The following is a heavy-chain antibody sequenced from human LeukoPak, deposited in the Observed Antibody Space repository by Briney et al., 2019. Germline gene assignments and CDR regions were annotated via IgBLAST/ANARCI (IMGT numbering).Heavy chain of an antibody. V-gene: IGHV3-53*01. CDR3: ARSESGYLYHYYCYGMDV. D-gene: IGHD3-3*01. CDR2: IYSGGST. Sequence: GGSLRLSCAASGFTVSSNYMSWVRQAPGKGLEWVSVIYSGGSTYYADSVKGRFTISRDNSKNTLYLQMNSLRAEDTAVYYCARSESGYLYHYYCYGMDVWGQGTTVTVSS. CDR1: GFTVSSNY. J-gene: IGHJ6*02.